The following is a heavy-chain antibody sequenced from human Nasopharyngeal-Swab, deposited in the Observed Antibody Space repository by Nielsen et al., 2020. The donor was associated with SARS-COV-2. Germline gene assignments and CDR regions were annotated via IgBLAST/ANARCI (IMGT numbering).Heavy chain of an antibody. J-gene: IGHJ6*03. V-gene: IGHV1-69*06. D-gene: IGHD3-16*01. CDR3: SRCMGSGGYYYYHYYMDV. CDR2: IITIFGTA. Sequence: SVKVSCKASGGTFSSYAISWVRQAPGQGLEWMGGIITIFGTANYAQKFQGRVTITADKSTSTAYMELRNLRSEDTAVYYCSRCMGSGGYYYYHYYMDVWGKGTTVTVSS. CDR1: GGTFSSYA.